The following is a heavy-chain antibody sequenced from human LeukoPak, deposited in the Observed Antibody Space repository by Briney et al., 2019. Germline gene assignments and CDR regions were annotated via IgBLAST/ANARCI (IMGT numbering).Heavy chain of an antibody. CDR2: IYTSGST. Sequence: SETLSLTCTVSGGSISSYYWSWIRQPAGKGLEWIGRIYTSGSTNYNPSLKSRVTMSVDTSKNQFSLKLSSVTAADTAVSYCARELPYDYVWGSYRPLAFDIWGQGTMVTVSS. CDR3: ARELPYDYVWGSYRPLAFDI. J-gene: IGHJ3*02. V-gene: IGHV4-4*07. D-gene: IGHD3-16*02. CDR1: GGSISSYY.